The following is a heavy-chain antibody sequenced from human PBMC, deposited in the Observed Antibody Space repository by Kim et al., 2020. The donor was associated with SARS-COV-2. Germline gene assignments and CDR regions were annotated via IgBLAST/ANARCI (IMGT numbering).Heavy chain of an antibody. CDR3: AKCTNWKDLDQ. Sequence: GGSLRLSCAASGFTFSNYAMTWVRQPPGKGLTSVSVIDESGDLTFYSYCVKGRITISRYNSKNALFLQMDSLRVEDTAVYFCAKCTNWKDLDQGGHGVRVTVS. D-gene: IGHD1-1*01. CDR1: GFTFSNYA. V-gene: IGHV3-23*01. J-gene: IGHJ4*01. CDR2: IDESGDLT.